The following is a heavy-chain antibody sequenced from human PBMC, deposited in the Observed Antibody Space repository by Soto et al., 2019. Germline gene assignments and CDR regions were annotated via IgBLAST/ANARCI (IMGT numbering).Heavy chain of an antibody. CDR2: IYYSGST. CDR1: GGSISSSSYY. D-gene: IGHD3-16*01. J-gene: IGHJ5*02. Sequence: PSETLSLTCTVSGGSISSSSYYWGWIRQPPGKGLEWIGSIYYSGSTYYNPSLKSRVTISVDTSKNQFSLKLSSVTAADTAVYYCARQSPLMSFGERHNTWFDPWGQGTLVTVSS. CDR3: ARQSPLMSFGERHNTWFDP. V-gene: IGHV4-39*01.